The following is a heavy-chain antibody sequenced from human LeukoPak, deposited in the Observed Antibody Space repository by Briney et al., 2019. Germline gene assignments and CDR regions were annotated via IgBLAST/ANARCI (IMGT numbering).Heavy chain of an antibody. J-gene: IGHJ3*01. CDR3: AREPPTPVGTKKWLPFDV. Sequence: ASVRASCKASGYTFINYYMHWVRQAPGQGLEWMGIINPSGGGATYVEKFQGRVTMTRDTSTNTVFMELSSLRFDDTAVYYCAREPPTPVGTKKWLPFDVWGQGTMVIVSS. V-gene: IGHV1-46*01. CDR1: GYTFINYY. D-gene: IGHD5-24*01. CDR2: INPSGGGA.